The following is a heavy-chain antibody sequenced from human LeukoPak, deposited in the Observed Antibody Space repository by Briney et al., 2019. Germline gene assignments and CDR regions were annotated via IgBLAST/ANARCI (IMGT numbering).Heavy chain of an antibody. CDR1: GYSISSGYY. D-gene: IGHD2-2*02. J-gene: IGHJ4*02. CDR3: ARVRIVVVPAAILGRYFDY. V-gene: IGHV4-38-2*02. Sequence: PSETQSLTCTVSGYSISSGYYWGWIRQPPGKGLEWIGSIYHSGSTYYNPSLKSRVTISVDTSKNQFSLKLSSVTAADTAVYYCARVRIVVVPAAILGRYFDYWGQGTLVTVSS. CDR2: IYHSGST.